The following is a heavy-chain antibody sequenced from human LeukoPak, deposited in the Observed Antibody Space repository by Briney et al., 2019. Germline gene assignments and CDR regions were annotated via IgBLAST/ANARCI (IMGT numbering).Heavy chain of an antibody. D-gene: IGHD2-2*02. CDR2: ISGSGGST. CDR1: GFTFSSYA. J-gene: IGHJ6*04. Sequence: GGSLRLSCAASGFTFSSYAMSWVRQAPGKGLEWVSAISGSGGSTYYADSVKGRFTISRDNSKNTLYLQMNSLRAEDTAVYYCAKEGYCSITSCYIHYYGMDVWGKGTTVTVSS. V-gene: IGHV3-23*01. CDR3: AKEGYCSITSCYIHYYGMDV.